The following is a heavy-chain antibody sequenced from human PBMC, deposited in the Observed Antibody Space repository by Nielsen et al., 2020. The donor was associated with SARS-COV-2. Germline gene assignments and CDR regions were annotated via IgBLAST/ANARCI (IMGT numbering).Heavy chain of an antibody. Sequence: ASVKVSCKASGYTFTSHAMHWVRQAPGQRLEWMGWINAGNGNTKYSQKFQGRVTITRDTSASTAYMELSSLRSEDTAVYYCARGIQLWLRSDYWGQGTLVTVSS. CDR1: GYTFTSHA. V-gene: IGHV1-3*01. J-gene: IGHJ4*02. CDR2: INAGNGNT. D-gene: IGHD5-18*01. CDR3: ARGIQLWLRSDY.